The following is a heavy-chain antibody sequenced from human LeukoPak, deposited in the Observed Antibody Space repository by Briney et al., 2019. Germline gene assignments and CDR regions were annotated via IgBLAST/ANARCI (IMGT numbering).Heavy chain of an antibody. V-gene: IGHV3-30*02. CDR3: AKDRGYYDSSGYYLY. D-gene: IGHD3-22*01. CDR2: IRYDGSNK. Sequence: GGSLRLSCAASGFTFSSYGMHWVRQAPGKGLEWVAFIRYDGSNKYYADSVKGRFTISRDNSKNTLYLQMNSLRAVDTAVYYCAKDRGYYDSSGYYLYWGQGTLVTVSS. CDR1: GFTFSSYG. J-gene: IGHJ4*02.